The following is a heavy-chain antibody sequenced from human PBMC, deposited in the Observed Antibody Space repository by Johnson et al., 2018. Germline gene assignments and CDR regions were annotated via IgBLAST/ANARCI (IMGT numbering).Heavy chain of an antibody. V-gene: IGHV1-69*01. J-gene: IGHJ1*01. Sequence: QVQLVESGAEVKKPGSSVKVSCKASGGTFSSYAISWVRQAPGQGLEWMGGIIPIFGTANYAQKFQGRVTITADEATSKAYMELSSLRSEDTAVYYGARVYYDSSGVPEYFQHWGQGTLVTVSS. D-gene: IGHD3-22*01. CDR2: IIPIFGTA. CDR1: GGTFSSYA. CDR3: ARVYYDSSGVPEYFQH.